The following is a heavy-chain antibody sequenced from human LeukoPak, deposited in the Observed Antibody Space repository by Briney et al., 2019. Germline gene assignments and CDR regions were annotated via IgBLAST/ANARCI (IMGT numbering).Heavy chain of an antibody. Sequence: GGSLRLSCAASGFTFSSYVMSWVRQAPGKGLEWVSAISGGSDSTYYADSVKGRFTISRDNSESTLYLLIDSLRAEDTAVYYCARGAVEMATICDYWGQGTLVTVSS. CDR3: ARGAVEMATICDY. CDR2: ISGGSDST. V-gene: IGHV3-23*01. D-gene: IGHD5-24*01. J-gene: IGHJ4*02. CDR1: GFTFSSYV.